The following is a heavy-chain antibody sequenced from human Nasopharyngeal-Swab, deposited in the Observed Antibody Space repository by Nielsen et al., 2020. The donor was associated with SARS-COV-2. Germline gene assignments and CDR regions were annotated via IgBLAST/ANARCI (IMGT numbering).Heavy chain of an antibody. V-gene: IGHV3-48*03. CDR1: GFTFSSYE. Sequence: GESLKISCAASGFTFSSYEMNWVRQAPGKGLEWVSYISSSGSTIYYADSVKGRFTISRDNAKNSLYLQMNSLRAGDTAVYYCARTSQEALYYDFWSGYPPMAGMDVWGQGTTVTVSS. CDR3: ARTSQEALYYDFWSGYPPMAGMDV. CDR2: ISSSGSTI. J-gene: IGHJ6*02. D-gene: IGHD3-3*01.